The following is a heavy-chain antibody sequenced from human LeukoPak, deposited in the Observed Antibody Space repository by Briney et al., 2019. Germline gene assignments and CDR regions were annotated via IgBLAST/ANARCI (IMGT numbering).Heavy chain of an antibody. CDR3: TRVGYIDEGIDY. CDR1: GFPFSSYW. V-gene: IGHV3-7*04. CDR2: IKQDGSKK. J-gene: IGHJ4*02. D-gene: IGHD5-24*01. Sequence: GGSLRLSCVASGFPFSSYWMSWVRQAPGKGLEWVANIKQDGSKKSYVDSVKGRFTISRDNAKNSLYLQMNSLRAEDTAIYYCTRVGYIDEGIDYWGQGTLVTVSS.